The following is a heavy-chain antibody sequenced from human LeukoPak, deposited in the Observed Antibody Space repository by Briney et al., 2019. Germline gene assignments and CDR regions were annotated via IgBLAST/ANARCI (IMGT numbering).Heavy chain of an antibody. CDR1: GYSISSGYY. D-gene: IGHD3-22*01. Sequence: SETLSLTCAVSGYSISSGYYWGWIRQSPGKGLEWIATIFHSGSIYYNQSLKSRFTLSVDTSKNQFSLRLNYITAADTALYYCARMGVSYYYDSSTYYPTAFDVWGQGTMVSVSS. J-gene: IGHJ3*01. V-gene: IGHV4-38-2*01. CDR2: IFHSGSI. CDR3: ARMGVSYYYDSSTYYPTAFDV.